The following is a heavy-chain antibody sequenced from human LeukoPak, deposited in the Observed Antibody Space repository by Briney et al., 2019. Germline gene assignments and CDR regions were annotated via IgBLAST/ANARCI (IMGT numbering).Heavy chain of an antibody. CDR2: IWYDGSNK. D-gene: IGHD2-21*02. V-gene: IGHV3-33*01. CDR3: ARGPHIVVVTAIDY. CDR1: GFTFRNYG. J-gene: IGHJ4*02. Sequence: GGSLRLSCAASGFTFRNYGMHWVRQAPGKGLEWVAVIWYDGSNKYYADSVKGRFTISRDDSNNTLYLQMNSLRAEDTAVYYRARGPHIVVVTAIDYWGQGTLVTVSS.